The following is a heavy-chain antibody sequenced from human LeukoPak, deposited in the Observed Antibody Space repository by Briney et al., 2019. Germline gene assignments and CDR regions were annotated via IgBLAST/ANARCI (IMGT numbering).Heavy chain of an antibody. Sequence: ASVKVSCKASGYTFTGYDINWVRQATGQGLEWMGWMNPNSGNTGYAQKFQGRVTMTRNTSISTAYMELSSLRSEDTAVYYCARGLGTYYDFWSGYLAITGTQNDAFDIWGQGTMVTVSS. V-gene: IGHV1-8*01. CDR2: MNPNSGNT. CDR3: ARGLGTYYDFWSGYLAITGTQNDAFDI. CDR1: GYTFTGYD. J-gene: IGHJ3*02. D-gene: IGHD3-3*01.